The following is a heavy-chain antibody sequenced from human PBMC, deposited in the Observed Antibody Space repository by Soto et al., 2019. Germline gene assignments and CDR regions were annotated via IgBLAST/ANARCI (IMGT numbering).Heavy chain of an antibody. V-gene: IGHV5-51*01. J-gene: IGHJ6*02. CDR3: VRDTVITPGDNYYYYGMDV. CDR2: IYPDDSDT. D-gene: IGHD4-17*01. Sequence: GESLKISCKGSGYSFTKYWIGWVRQMPGKGLEWMGIIYPDDSDTRYSPSFQGQVTISADKSINTAYLQWSSLQASDAAMYYCVRDTVITPGDNYYYYGMDVWGQGTTVTVSS. CDR1: GYSFTKYW.